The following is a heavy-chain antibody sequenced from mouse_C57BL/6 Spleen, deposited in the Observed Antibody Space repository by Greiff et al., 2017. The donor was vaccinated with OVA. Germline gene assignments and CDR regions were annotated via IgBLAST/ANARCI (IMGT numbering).Heavy chain of an antibody. D-gene: IGHD3-2*02. Sequence: QVQLQQSGPELVKPGASVKISCKASGYAFSSSWMNWVKQRPGKGLEWIGRIYPGDGDTNYNGKFKGKATLTADKSSSTAYMQLSSLTSEDSAVYVCARGSSGYLYYFDYWGQGTTLTVSS. CDR1: GYAFSSSW. J-gene: IGHJ2*01. V-gene: IGHV1-82*01. CDR3: ARGSSGYLYYFDY. CDR2: IYPGDGDT.